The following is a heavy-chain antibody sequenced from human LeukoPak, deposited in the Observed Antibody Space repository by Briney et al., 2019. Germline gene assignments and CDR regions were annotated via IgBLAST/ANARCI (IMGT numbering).Heavy chain of an antibody. CDR2: ISSSSSTI. V-gene: IGHV3-48*01. CDR3: ARVPPIFGVVYFDY. J-gene: IGHJ4*02. CDR1: GFTFSSYS. Sequence: GGSLRLSCAASGFTFSSYSMNWVRQAPGKGLEWVSYISSSSSTIYYADSVKGRFTISRDNAKNSLYLQMNSLRAEDTAVYYCARVPPIFGVVYFDYWGQGTLVTVSS. D-gene: IGHD3-3*01.